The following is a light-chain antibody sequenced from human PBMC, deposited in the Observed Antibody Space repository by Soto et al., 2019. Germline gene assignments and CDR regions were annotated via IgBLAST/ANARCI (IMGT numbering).Light chain of an antibody. J-gene: IGLJ1*01. CDR3: QSYDPSLRYYV. V-gene: IGLV1-40*01. Sequence: QSVLAQPPSVSGAPGQSVSISCTGSTSNIGAPYDVHWYQHLPGTAPKLLIYGDNNRPSGVPDRFSGSKSGTSASLAIIRLQAEDEGDYYCQSYDPSLRYYVFGSGTKVTV. CDR1: TSNIGAPYD. CDR2: GDN.